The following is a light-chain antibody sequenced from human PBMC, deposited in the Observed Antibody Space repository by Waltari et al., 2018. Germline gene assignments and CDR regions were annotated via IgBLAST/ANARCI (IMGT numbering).Light chain of an antibody. CDR3: QQYDNYWT. CDR2: KAS. J-gene: IGKJ1*01. V-gene: IGKV1-5*03. Sequence: DIQMTQSPSTLSASVGDRVTITCRASHSITNWLAWYQQKPGKAPKLLIYKASNLESGVPSRVSGSGSGTEFTLTISSLQPDDVATYYCQQYDNYWTFGQGTKVEIK. CDR1: HSITNW.